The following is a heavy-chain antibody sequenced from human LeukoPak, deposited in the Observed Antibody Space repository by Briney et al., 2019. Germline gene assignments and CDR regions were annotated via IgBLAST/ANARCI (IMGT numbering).Heavy chain of an antibody. CDR1: GGSVSSYY. Sequence: SETLSLTCTVSGGSVSSYYWSWIRQPPGKGLEWIGYIYYSGSTNYNPSLKSRVTISVDTSKNQFSLKLSSVTAADTAVYYCARLDYGGNSPVGWGQGTLVTVSS. CDR3: ARLDYGGNSPVG. J-gene: IGHJ4*02. V-gene: IGHV4-59*08. D-gene: IGHD4-23*01. CDR2: IYYSGST.